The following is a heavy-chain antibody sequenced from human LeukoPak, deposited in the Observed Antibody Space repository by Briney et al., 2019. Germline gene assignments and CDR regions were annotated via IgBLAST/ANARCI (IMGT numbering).Heavy chain of an antibody. V-gene: IGHV3-48*04. CDR2: TSSSSSTI. CDR3: ARLRYYGMDV. J-gene: IGHJ6*02. CDR1: GFTFSGYD. Sequence: VGSLRLSCAASGFTFSGYDKSWVRQAPGKGLEWVSYTSSSSSTIYYADSVKSRFTISRDNAKNSLYLQMNSLRAEDTAVYYCARLRYYGMDVWGQGTTVTVSS.